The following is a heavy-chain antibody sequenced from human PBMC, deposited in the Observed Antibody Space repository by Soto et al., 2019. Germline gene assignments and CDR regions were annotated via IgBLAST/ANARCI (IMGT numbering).Heavy chain of an antibody. J-gene: IGHJ4*02. CDR1: GFTFTRYR. CDR2: ISSTTNYI. Sequence: PXESLRLSCAASGFTFTRYRMNWVRQAPGKGLEWVSSISSTTNYIYYGDSMKGRFTISRDNAKNSLYLEMNSLRAEDTAVYYCARESEDLTSNFDYWGQGTLVTAPQ. CDR3: ARESEDLTSNFDY. V-gene: IGHV3-21*06.